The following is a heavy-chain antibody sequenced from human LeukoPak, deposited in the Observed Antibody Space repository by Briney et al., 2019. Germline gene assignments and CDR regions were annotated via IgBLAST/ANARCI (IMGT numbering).Heavy chain of an antibody. CDR2: IYYSGST. D-gene: IGHD6-13*01. J-gene: IGHJ6*02. CDR3: ARDTGYQPYSSSDYYGMDV. CDR1: GGSISSSSYY. V-gene: IGHV4-61*01. Sequence: PSETLSLTCTVSGGSISSSSYYWGWIRQPPGKGLEWIGYIYYSGSTNYNPSLKSRVTISVDTSKNQFSLKLSSVTAADTAVYYCARDTGYQPYSSSDYYGMDVWGQGTTVTVSS.